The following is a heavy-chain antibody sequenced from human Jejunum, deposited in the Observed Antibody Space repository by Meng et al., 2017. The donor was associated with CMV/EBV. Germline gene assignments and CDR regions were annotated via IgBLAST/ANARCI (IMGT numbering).Heavy chain of an antibody. CDR1: A. CDR2: ICGGADST. CDR3: ATPSDPSLYYDFWSGYYGMDV. D-gene: IGHD3-3*01. Sequence: AMNWVRQATGKGLEWVSTICGGADSTYYADSVKGRFTISRDNSKNTLYLQMNSLRAEDTAVYYCATPSDPSLYYDFWSGYYGMDVWGQGTTVTVSS. J-gene: IGHJ6*02. V-gene: IGHV3-23*01.